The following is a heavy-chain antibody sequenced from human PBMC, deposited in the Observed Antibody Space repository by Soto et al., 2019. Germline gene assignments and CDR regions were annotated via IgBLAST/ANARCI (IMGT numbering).Heavy chain of an antibody. D-gene: IGHD6-13*01. V-gene: IGHV3-74*01. J-gene: IGHJ4*02. Sequence: EVQLVESGGDLVQPGGSLRLSCAASGFTFSRYWMHWVRQAPGKGLGWVSRIKTDGSSTDYADSVKGRFTISRDNAKNTLYLQMNNLEVDDSAIYYCAKREAATFGFFHWGQGTLVTVSS. CDR2: IKTDGSST. CDR3: AKREAATFGFFH. CDR1: GFTFSRYW.